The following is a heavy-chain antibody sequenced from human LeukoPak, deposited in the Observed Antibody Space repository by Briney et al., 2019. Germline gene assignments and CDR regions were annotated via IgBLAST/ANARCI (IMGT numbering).Heavy chain of an antibody. CDR1: GYTFTSYY. CDR3: ARTGGLRLGELYY. Sequence: ASVKVSCKASGYTFTSYYMHWVRQAPGQGPEWMGWINPNSGGTNYAQKFQGRVTMTRDTSISTAYMELSRLRSDDTAVYYCARTGGLRLGELYYWGQGTLVSVSS. CDR2: INPNSGGT. V-gene: IGHV1-2*02. D-gene: IGHD3-16*01. J-gene: IGHJ4*02.